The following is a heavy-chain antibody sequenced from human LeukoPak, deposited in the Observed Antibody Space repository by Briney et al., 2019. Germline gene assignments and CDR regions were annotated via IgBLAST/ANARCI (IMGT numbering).Heavy chain of an antibody. J-gene: IGHJ6*02. CDR1: GGTFSSYA. V-gene: IGHV1-69*05. CDR2: IIPIFGTA. CDR3: ARKLEDYDILTGYRRIYYYGMDV. D-gene: IGHD3-9*01. Sequence: ASVKVSCKASGGTFSSYAISWVRQAPGQGLEWMGGIIPIFGTANYAQKFQGRVTITTDESTSTAYMELSSLRSEDTAVYYCARKLEDYDILTGYRRIYYYGMDVWGQGTTVTVSS.